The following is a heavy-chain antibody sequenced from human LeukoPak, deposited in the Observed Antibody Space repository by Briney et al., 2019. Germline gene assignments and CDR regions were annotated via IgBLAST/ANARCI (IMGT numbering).Heavy chain of an antibody. CDR2: IYYSGST. CDR3: ARVRSWLWFGESRFDP. V-gene: IGHV4-39*07. D-gene: IGHD3-10*01. J-gene: IGHJ5*02. CDR1: GGSISSSSYY. Sequence: SETLSLTCTVSGGSISSSSYYWGWIRQPPGKGLEWIGSIYYSGSTNYNPSLKSRVTISVDTSKNQFSLKLSSVTAADTAVYYCARVRSWLWFGESRFDPWGQGTLVTVSS.